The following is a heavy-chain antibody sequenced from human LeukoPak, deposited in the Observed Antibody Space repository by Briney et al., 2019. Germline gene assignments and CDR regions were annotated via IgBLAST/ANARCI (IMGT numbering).Heavy chain of an antibody. J-gene: IGHJ4*02. V-gene: IGHV1-69*04. D-gene: IGHD3-10*01. CDR2: IIPILGIA. CDR3: AREVRGVTTSDY. Sequence: SVKVSCKASGGTFSSYAISWVRQAPGQGLEWMGRIIPILGIANYAQKFQGRVTITADKSTSTAYMELRSLRSDDTAVYYCAREVRGVTTSDYWGQGTLVTVSS. CDR1: GGTFSSYA.